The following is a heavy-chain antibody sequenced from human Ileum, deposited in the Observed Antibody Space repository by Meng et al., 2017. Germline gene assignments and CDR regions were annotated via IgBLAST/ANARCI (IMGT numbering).Heavy chain of an antibody. V-gene: IGHV1-2*02. CDR3: SRDITGDGVTHIDF. D-gene: IGHD7-27*01. Sequence: QVQRVQMGTEVKKPEASVKVSGKASGYNFNGYNIQWVRQVPGQGLEWLGYINADSGVTQYAQKFQGRVTLTRDTSIRTAYMELRNLRSDDTAIYFCSRDITGDGVTHIDFWGQGTLVTVSS. J-gene: IGHJ4*02. CDR2: INADSGVT. CDR1: GYNFNGYN.